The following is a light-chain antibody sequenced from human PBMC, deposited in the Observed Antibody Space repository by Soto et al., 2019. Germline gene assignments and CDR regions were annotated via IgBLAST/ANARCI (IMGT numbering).Light chain of an antibody. CDR1: SSDVGGYNY. V-gene: IGLV2-14*01. CDR3: NSYTSKATGV. CDR2: EVS. Sequence: QSALTQPDSVSGSPGQSITISCTGTSSDVGGYNYVSWYQQHQGKAPKLIIYEVSNRPSGVSNRFSGSKSGNTASLTISWLQAEDEADYYCNSYTSKATGVFGTGTKLTVL. J-gene: IGLJ1*01.